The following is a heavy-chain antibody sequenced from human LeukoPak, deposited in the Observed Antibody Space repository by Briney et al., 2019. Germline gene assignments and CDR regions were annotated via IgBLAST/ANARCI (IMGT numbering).Heavy chain of an antibody. D-gene: IGHD1-26*01. CDR3: ASSTYSGSHWDAFDI. Sequence: PGGSLRLSCAASGFTFSSYWMHWVRQAPGKGLVWVSRIDSYGSSTSFADSVKGRFTISRDNAKNTLYLPMNSLRAEDTAVYYCASSTYSGSHWDAFDIWGQGTMVTVSS. V-gene: IGHV3-74*01. J-gene: IGHJ3*02. CDR2: IDSYGSST. CDR1: GFTFSSYW.